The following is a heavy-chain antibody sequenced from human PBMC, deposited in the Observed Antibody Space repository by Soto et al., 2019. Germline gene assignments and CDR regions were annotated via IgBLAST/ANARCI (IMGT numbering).Heavy chain of an antibody. Sequence: PGGSLRLSCAASGFTFSSYSMNWVRQAPGKGLEWVSSISSSSSYIYYADSVKGRFTISRDNAKNSLHLQMNSLRAEDTAVYYCARDRSCSGGSCYHETWGQGTLVTVCS. J-gene: IGHJ5*02. CDR1: GFTFSSYS. CDR3: ARDRSCSGGSCYHET. D-gene: IGHD2-15*01. V-gene: IGHV3-21*01. CDR2: ISSSSSYI.